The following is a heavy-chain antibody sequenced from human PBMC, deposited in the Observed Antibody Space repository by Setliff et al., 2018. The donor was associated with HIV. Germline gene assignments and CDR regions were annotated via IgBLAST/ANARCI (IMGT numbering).Heavy chain of an antibody. CDR2: IYYSGST. D-gene: IGHD3-16*01. J-gene: IGHJ6*03. Sequence: SETLSLTCTVSGGSISSGGYYWSWIRQHPGKRLEWIGSIYYSGSTYYNPSLKSRVTISVDTSKNQFSLKLSSVTAADTAVSYCARLGDYYYMDVWGKGTTVTVSS. CDR3: ARLGDYYYMDV. V-gene: IGHV4-39*01. CDR1: GGSISSGGYY.